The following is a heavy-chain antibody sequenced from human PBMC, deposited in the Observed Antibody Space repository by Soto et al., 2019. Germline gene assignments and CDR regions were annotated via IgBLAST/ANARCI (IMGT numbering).Heavy chain of an antibody. CDR3: ARRGSGSYYDY. J-gene: IGHJ4*02. Sequence: EVQLLESGGGLVQPGGSLRLSCAASGFTFSSYAMRWVRQAPGKGLEWVSAISGSGGSTYYADTVKGRFTISRDNSKNTLYLQMNSLRAEDTAVYYCARRGSGSYYDYWGQGTLVTVSS. V-gene: IGHV3-23*01. CDR1: GFTFSSYA. CDR2: ISGSGGST. D-gene: IGHD1-26*01.